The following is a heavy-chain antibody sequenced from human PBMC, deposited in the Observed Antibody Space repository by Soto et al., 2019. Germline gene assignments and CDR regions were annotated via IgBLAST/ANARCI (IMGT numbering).Heavy chain of an antibody. CDR1: GFIFEDYA. D-gene: IGHD3-22*01. CDR2: ISWNSGTI. V-gene: IGHV3-9*01. Sequence: GGSLRLSCVASGFIFEDYAMNWVRQGPGKGLEWVSGISWNSGTIGYADAVKGRFTISRENAKNSLHLQMNSLRAENTALYYCAKDVGSYYYDTSAYHYDYWGRGTQVTVSS. CDR3: AKDVGSYYYDTSAYHYDY. J-gene: IGHJ4*02.